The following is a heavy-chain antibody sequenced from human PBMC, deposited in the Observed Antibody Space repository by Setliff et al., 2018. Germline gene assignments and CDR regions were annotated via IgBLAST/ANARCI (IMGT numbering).Heavy chain of an antibody. CDR2: INPGNGNT. D-gene: IGHD5-12*01. CDR3: ARERGDIVSTTSYYYYMDV. CDR1: GYTFTDYA. V-gene: IGHV1-3*01. Sequence: ASVKVSCKASGYTFTDYAMHWVRQAPGQRLEWMGWINPGNGNTRYSQKFQGRVTITRDTSASTAYMELSSLRSEDTAVYYCARERGDIVSTTSYYYYMDVWGKGTTVTVSS. J-gene: IGHJ6*03.